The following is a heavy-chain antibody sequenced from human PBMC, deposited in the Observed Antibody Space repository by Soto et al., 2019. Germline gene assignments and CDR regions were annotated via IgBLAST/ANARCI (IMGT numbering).Heavy chain of an antibody. Sequence: QVQLQESGPGLVKPSGTLSLTCAVSGGSISSSNWWSWVRQPPGKGLEWIGEIYHSGSTNYNPSRKSRVPISGDKSKNQFSLKLSSVAAAETAVYYCARGGKIVVVVAATYHNWFDPWGQGTLVTVSS. CDR3: ARGGKIVVVVAATYHNWFDP. V-gene: IGHV4-4*02. CDR1: GGSISSSNW. CDR2: IYHSGST. J-gene: IGHJ5*02. D-gene: IGHD2-15*01.